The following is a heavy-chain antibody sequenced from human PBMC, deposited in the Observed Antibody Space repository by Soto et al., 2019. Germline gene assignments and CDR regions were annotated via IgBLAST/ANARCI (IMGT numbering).Heavy chain of an antibody. CDR2: IKSKTDGGTT. CDR1: GFTFSNAW. CDR3: TPLVGASSSCASVLDY. J-gene: IGHJ4*02. Sequence: EVQLVESGGGLVKPGGSLRLSCAASGFTFSNAWMSWVRQAPGKGLEWVGRIKSKTDGGTTDYAAPVKGRLTISRDDSKNTLHLQMNSLKTEDTAVYYCTPLVGASSSCASVLDYWGQGTLVTVSS. D-gene: IGHD1-26*01. V-gene: IGHV3-15*01.